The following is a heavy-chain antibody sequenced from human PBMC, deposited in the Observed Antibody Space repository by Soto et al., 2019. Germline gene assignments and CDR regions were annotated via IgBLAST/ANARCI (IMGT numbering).Heavy chain of an antibody. CDR3: AKSFSSNWYDYFDY. D-gene: IGHD6-13*01. CDR2: VSGGGGTT. Sequence: PGGSLRLSCAASGFTFGTFAMSCVRQAPWKGLEWVSAVSGGGGTTYYADSVKGRFTISRDKSKNTLYLQMNSLRAEDTALYYCAKSFSSNWYDYFDYWGQGSMVTVSS. J-gene: IGHJ4*02. V-gene: IGHV3-23*01. CDR1: GFTFGTFA.